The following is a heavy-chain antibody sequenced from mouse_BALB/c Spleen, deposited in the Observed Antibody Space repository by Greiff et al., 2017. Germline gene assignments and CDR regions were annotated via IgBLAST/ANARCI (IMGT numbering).Heavy chain of an antibody. CDR3: ARDPRAYYGNLFAY. J-gene: IGHJ3*01. Sequence: EVQRVESGPGLVKPSQSLSLTCSVTGYSITSGYYWNWIRQFPGNKLEWMGYISYDGSNNYNPSLKNRISITRDTSKNQFFLKLNSVTTEDTATYYCARDPRAYYGNLFAYWGQGTLVTVSA. D-gene: IGHD2-10*01. CDR2: ISYDGSN. CDR1: GYSITSGYY. V-gene: IGHV3-6*02.